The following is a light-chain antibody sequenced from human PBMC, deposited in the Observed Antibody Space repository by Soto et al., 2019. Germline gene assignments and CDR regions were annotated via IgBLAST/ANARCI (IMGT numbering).Light chain of an antibody. CDR1: QSVSRSY. CDR2: ATS. Sequence: EIALTQSPGTLSLSPGERATLSCRASQSVSRSYLAWYQQKPGQAPRLLIYATSSRATGIPDRFSGSGSGTDFTLTISRLEPEDFAVYYCHQYGSSPFITFGQGKRLEIK. V-gene: IGKV3-20*01. CDR3: HQYGSSPFIT. J-gene: IGKJ5*01.